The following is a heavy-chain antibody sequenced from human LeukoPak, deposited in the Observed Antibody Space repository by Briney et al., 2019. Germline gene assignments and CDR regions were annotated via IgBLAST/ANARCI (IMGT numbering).Heavy chain of an antibody. CDR1: GGPISSYY. CDR2: NHYSGTT. CDR3: ARAAYYYDSSGYLGFDY. Sequence: PSETLSLTCSVSGGPISSYYWSWIRQPPGKGLEWIGYNHYSGTTNYNPSLKSRVTISVDTSKNQFSLKLSSVTAADTAVYYCARAAYYYDSSGYLGFDYWGQGTLVTVSS. D-gene: IGHD3-22*01. J-gene: IGHJ4*02. V-gene: IGHV4-59*12.